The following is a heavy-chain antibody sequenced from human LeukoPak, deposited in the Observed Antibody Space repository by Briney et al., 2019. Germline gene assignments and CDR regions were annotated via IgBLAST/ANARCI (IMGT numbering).Heavy chain of an antibody. CDR3: AKAPRIAAATADFDY. CDR1: GFTFSSYG. CDR2: ISYDGSNK. V-gene: IGHV3-30*18. Sequence: GGSLRLSCAASGFTFSSYGMHWVRQAPGKGLEWVAVISYDGSNKYYADSVKGRFTISRDNSKNTLYLQMNSLRAEDTAVYYCAKAPRIAAATADFDYWGQGTLVTVSS. D-gene: IGHD6-13*01. J-gene: IGHJ4*02.